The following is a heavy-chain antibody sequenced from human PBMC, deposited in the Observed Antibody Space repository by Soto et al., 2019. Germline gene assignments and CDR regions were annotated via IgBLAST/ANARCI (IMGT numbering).Heavy chain of an antibody. D-gene: IGHD3-10*01. CDR3: ARTVGSGSYYSDY. Sequence: RASVKVSCKASGGTFSSYAISWVRQAPGQGLEWMGGIIPIFGTANYAQKFQGRVTITADESTSTAYMELSSLRSEDTAVYYCARTVGSGSYYSDYWGQGTLVTVSS. CDR1: GGTFSSYA. CDR2: IIPIFGTA. J-gene: IGHJ4*02. V-gene: IGHV1-69*13.